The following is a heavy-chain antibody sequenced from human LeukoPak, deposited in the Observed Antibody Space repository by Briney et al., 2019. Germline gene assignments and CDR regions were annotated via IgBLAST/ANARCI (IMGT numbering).Heavy chain of an antibody. J-gene: IGHJ4*02. Sequence: ASVKVSCKASGGTFSSYAISWVRQAPGQGLEWMGRIIPILGIANYAQKFQGRVTITADKSTSTAHMELSSLRSEDTAVYYCARDGDPYNWNDGGLGYWGQGTLVTVSS. CDR2: IIPILGIA. D-gene: IGHD1-20*01. V-gene: IGHV1-69*04. CDR3: ARDGDPYNWNDGGLGY. CDR1: GGTFSSYA.